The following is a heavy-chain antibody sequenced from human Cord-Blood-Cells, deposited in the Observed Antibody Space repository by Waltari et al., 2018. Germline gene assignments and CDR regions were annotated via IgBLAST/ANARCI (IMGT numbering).Heavy chain of an antibody. CDR3: ARVPMTTVTLDY. Sequence: QVQLVASGGGVVQPGRSLSPSCAAAGFTFSCYAMHWVRQAPGKGLEWVAVISYDGSNKYYADSVKGRFTISRDNSKNTLYLQMNSLRAEDTAVYYCARVPMTTVTLDYWGQGTLVTVSS. CDR2: ISYDGSNK. J-gene: IGHJ4*02. CDR1: GFTFSCYA. D-gene: IGHD4-17*01. V-gene: IGHV3-30-3*01.